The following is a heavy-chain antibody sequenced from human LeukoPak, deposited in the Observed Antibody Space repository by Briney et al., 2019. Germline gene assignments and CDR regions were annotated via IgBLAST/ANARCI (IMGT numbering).Heavy chain of an antibody. CDR1: GYTFTSYG. J-gene: IGHJ3*02. Sequence: ASVKVSCKASGYTFTSYGISWVRQAPGQGLEWMGRISAYNGNTNYAQKPQGRVTMTTDTSTSTAYMELRSLRSDDTAVYYCARDLKPLLPQSDAFDIWGQGTMVTVSS. CDR3: ARDLKPLLPQSDAFDI. CDR2: ISAYNGNT. D-gene: IGHD2-15*01. V-gene: IGHV1-18*01.